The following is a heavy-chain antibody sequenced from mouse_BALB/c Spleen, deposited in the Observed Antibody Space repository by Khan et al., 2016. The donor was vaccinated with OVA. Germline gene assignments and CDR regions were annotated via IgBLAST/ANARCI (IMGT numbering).Heavy chain of an antibody. J-gene: IGHJ4*01. CDR2: IWGGGGT. CDR1: GFSLSRYN. D-gene: IGHD2-14*01. Sequence: QVQLKQSGPGLVAPSQSLSITCTVSGFSLSRYNIHWVRQPPGKGLEWLGMIWGGGGTDYNSTLKSRLRISKDNSKSQVFLKMNRLQTDDSAMYYCARAYYRYNGYYAIDYWGQRTSGTVS. V-gene: IGHV2-6-4*01. CDR3: ARAYYRYNGYYAIDY.